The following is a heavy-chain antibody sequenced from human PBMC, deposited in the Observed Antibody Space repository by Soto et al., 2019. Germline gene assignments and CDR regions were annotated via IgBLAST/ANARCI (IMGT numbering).Heavy chain of an antibody. CDR3: ARDERLGRGGDWVDFDY. V-gene: IGHV3-21*01. J-gene: IGHJ4*02. CDR1: GFTFSSYS. CDR2: ISSSSSYI. Sequence: GESLKISCAASGFTFSSYSMNWVRQAPGKGLEWVSSISSSSSYIYYADSVKGRFTISRDNAKNSLYLQMNSLRAEDTAVYYCARDERLGRGGDWVDFDYWGQGTLVTVSS. D-gene: IGHD2-21*01.